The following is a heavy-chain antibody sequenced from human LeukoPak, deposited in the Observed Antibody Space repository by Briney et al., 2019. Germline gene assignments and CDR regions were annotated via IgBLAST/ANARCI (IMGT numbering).Heavy chain of an antibody. CDR2: ITGSASAT. V-gene: IGHV3-48*03. CDR1: GFTFSSYE. D-gene: IGHD3-22*01. CDR3: ARDSYYDSSAFYPHEY. Sequence: GGSLRLSCAASGFTFSSYEMNWVRQAPGKGLEWVSYITGSASATYYADSVKGRFTISRDNAKNSLYLQMNSLTAGDTAVYYCARDSYYDSSAFYPHEYWGQGALVTVSS. J-gene: IGHJ4*02.